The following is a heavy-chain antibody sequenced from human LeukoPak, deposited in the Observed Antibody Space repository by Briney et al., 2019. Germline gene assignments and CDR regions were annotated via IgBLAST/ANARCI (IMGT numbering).Heavy chain of an antibody. D-gene: IGHD3-10*01. V-gene: IGHV4-30-2*01. CDR3: ARRAYYYGSGSYRDYYYYYMDV. CDR1: GGSISSGGYY. J-gene: IGHJ6*03. CDR2: IYHSGST. Sequence: SETLSLTCTVSGGSISSGGYYWSWIRQPPGKGLEWIGYIYHSGSTYYNPSLKSRVTISVDTSKNQFSLKLSSVTAADTAVYYCARRAYYYGSGSYRDYYYYYMDVWGKGTTVTVSS.